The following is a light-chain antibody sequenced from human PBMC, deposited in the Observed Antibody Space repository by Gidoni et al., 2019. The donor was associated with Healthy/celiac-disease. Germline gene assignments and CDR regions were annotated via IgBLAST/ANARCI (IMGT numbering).Light chain of an antibody. V-gene: IGLV2-14*01. J-gene: IGLJ1*01. CDR1: SSDVGGYNY. CDR2: EVS. Sequence: QSALTQPASVSGSPGQSITISCTGTSSDVGGYNYVSCYQQHPGKAPKLMIYEVSNRPSGVSNRFSGSKSGNTAFLTISGLQAEDEADYYCSSYTSSSTLYVFGTGTKVTVL. CDR3: SSYTSSSTLYV.